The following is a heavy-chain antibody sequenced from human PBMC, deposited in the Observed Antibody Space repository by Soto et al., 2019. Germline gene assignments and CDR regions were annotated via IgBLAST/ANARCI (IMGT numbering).Heavy chain of an antibody. CDR2: ISYDGSNK. Sequence: PGGSLRLSCAASGFTFSSYGMHWVRQAPGKGLEWVAVISYDGSNKYYVDSVKGRFTISRDNSKDTLDLQMNSLREGDTAVYYCAAETKSYFYGMDVWGQGTTVTVSS. CDR3: AAETKSYFYGMDV. CDR1: GFTFSSYG. V-gene: IGHV3-30*03. J-gene: IGHJ6*02.